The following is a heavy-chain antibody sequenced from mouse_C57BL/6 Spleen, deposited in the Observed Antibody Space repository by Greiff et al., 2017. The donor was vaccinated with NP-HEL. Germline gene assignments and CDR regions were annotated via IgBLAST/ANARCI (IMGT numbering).Heavy chain of an antibody. CDR3: DSLRVTTGPWFAY. V-gene: IGHV14-2*01. Sequence: EVMLVESGAELVKPGASVKLSCTASGFNIKDYYMHWVKQRTEQGLEWIGRIDPADGETKYAPKFQGKATITADTSSNTAYLQLSSLTSEDPAFYYCDSLRVTTGPWFAYWGQGTLVTVSA. CDR2: IDPADGET. J-gene: IGHJ3*01. CDR1: GFNIKDYY. D-gene: IGHD2-2*01.